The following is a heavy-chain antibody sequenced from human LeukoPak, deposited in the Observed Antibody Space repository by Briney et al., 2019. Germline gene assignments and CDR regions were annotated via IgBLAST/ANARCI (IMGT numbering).Heavy chain of an antibody. CDR1: GGTFSRYA. CDR2: IVPIFGTA. Sequence: GSSVKVSCKASGGTFSRYAVSWVRQAPGQGLEWMGGIVPIFGTANYAQKFQGRVTITADESTGTACMDLSSLRYEDTAVYYCARVVNPTYCSSPRCYWKGWFDPWGQGTLVTVSS. V-gene: IGHV1-69*01. CDR3: ARVVNPTYCSSPRCYWKGWFDP. D-gene: IGHD2-2*01. J-gene: IGHJ5*02.